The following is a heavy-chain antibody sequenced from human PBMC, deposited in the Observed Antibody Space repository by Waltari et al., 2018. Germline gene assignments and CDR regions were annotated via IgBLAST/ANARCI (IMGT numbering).Heavy chain of an antibody. CDR3: ARRGDTMVRGADAGSVGMDV. D-gene: IGHD3-10*01. V-gene: IGHV1-69*01. CDR1: GGTFSSYA. J-gene: IGHJ6*02. CDR2: IIPICGTA. Sequence: QVQLVQSGAEVKKPGSSVKVSCKASGGTFSSYAISWVRQAPGQGLGWMGGIIPICGTANYAQEFQGRVTITADESTSTAYMELSSLRSEDTAVYYCARRGDTMVRGADAGSVGMDVWGQGTTVTVSS.